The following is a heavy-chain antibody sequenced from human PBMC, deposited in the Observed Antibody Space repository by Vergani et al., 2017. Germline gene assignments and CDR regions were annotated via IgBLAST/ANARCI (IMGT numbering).Heavy chain of an antibody. CDR2: IYYSENK. V-gene: IGHV4-39*01. Sequence: QLQLQESGPGLVKPSETLSLTCTVSGGSITYGAFYWGWIRQSPGKGLEWIGSIYYSENKFYNPSLESRVTLSIDTTKNQFSLKLKSVTAADTAVYYCATIGYRRWGYYFDYWGQGILVTVSS. J-gene: IGHJ4*02. CDR1: GGSITYGAFY. CDR3: ATIGYRRWGYYFDY. D-gene: IGHD2-2*02.